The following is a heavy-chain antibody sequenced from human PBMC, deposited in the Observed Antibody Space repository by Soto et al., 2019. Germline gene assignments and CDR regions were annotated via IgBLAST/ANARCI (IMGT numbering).Heavy chain of an antibody. CDR1: GGTFSSYA. J-gene: IGHJ6*02. CDR2: IIPIFGTA. CDR3: AREELDGSASYGMDV. D-gene: IGHD3-10*01. V-gene: IGHV1-69*13. Sequence: SVKVSCKASGGTFSSYAISWVRQAPGQGLEWMGGIIPIFGTANYAQKFQGRVTITADESTSTAYMELSSLRSEDTAVYYCAREELDGSASYGMDVWGQGTTVTVSS.